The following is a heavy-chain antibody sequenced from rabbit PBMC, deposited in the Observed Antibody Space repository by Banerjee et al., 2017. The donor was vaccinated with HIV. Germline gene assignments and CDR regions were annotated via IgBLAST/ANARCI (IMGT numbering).Heavy chain of an antibody. D-gene: IGHD4-2*01. Sequence: LQESGGDLVKPEGSLTLTCTASGFSFSNKYVMCWVRQAPGKGLEWIACINTSSGNTVYATWAKGRFTISKASWTTVTLQMTSLTAADTATYFCTRGYISGSDLWGPGTLVTVS. J-gene: IGHJ4*01. V-gene: IGHV1S45*01. CDR3: TRGYISGSDL. CDR2: INTSSGNT. CDR1: GFSFSNKYV.